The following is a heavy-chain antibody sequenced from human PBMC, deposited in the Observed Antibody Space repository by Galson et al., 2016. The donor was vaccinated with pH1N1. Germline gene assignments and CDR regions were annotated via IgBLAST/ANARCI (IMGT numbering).Heavy chain of an antibody. CDR1: GVSISSDKW. CDR2: VHHWKGA. CDR3: ARGGDWAFDF. V-gene: IGHV4/OR15-8*01. Sequence: SETLSLTCAVSGVSISSDKWWTWVRQTPGRGLEWIGEVHHWKGANYNPSLKSRVTISVDKSKNQFSLKLTSLTAADTAVHYCARGGDWAFDFWGQGTLVTVSS. J-gene: IGHJ4*02. D-gene: IGHD2-21*02.